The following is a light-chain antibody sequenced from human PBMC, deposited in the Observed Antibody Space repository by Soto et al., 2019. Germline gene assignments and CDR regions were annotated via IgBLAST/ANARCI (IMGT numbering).Light chain of an antibody. CDR2: DAS. J-gene: IGKJ1*01. CDR1: QSVSSY. Sequence: EIALTQSPDTLSLSPGERATLSGRASQSVSSYLAWYQQKPGQAPRLLIYDASNRATGIPARFSGSGSGTDFTLTISRLEPEDFAVYYCQQRSNWTFGQGTKVDIK. V-gene: IGKV3-11*01. CDR3: QQRSNWT.